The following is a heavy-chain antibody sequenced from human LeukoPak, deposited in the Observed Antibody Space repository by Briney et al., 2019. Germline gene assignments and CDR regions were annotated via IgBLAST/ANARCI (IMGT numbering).Heavy chain of an antibody. D-gene: IGHD3-3*01. J-gene: IGHJ3*02. CDR1: GYSFTSYW. Sequence: GESLKISCKGSGYSFTSYWIGWVRQMPGKGLEWMGIIYPGDSDTRYSPSFQGQVTISADKSISTAYLQWSSLKASDTAMYYCARGTYYDFWSGYSPCAFDICGQGTMVTVSS. V-gene: IGHV5-51*01. CDR2: IYPGDSDT. CDR3: ARGTYYDFWSGYSPCAFDI.